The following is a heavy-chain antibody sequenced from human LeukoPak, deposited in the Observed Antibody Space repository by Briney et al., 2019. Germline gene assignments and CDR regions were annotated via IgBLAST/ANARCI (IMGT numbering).Heavy chain of an antibody. CDR3: AKPAKGSYPYWYFDL. D-gene: IGHD1-26*01. Sequence: GGSLRLSCAASGFTFGSYAMSWVRQAPGKGLEWVSAISGSGGTTYYADSVKGRFTISRDNSKNTLFLQMNSLRAEDTAVYYCAKPAKGSYPYWYFDLWGRGTLVTVSS. CDR2: ISGSGGTT. CDR1: GFTFGSYA. J-gene: IGHJ2*01. V-gene: IGHV3-23*01.